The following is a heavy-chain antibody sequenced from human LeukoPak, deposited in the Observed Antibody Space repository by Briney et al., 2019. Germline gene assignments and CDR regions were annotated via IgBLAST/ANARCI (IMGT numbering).Heavy chain of an antibody. J-gene: IGHJ6*02. CDR2: ITGSGGIT. CDR1: GFTFSSYT. D-gene: IGHD1-26*01. Sequence: PGGSLRLSCTASGFTFSSYTMTWLRQAPGKGLEWVSAITGSGGITYYADSVKGRFTISRDNFKNTLYLQMSSLRAEDTAIYYCAKGTVAATYGMDVWGQGTTVTVSS. V-gene: IGHV3-23*01. CDR3: AKGTVAATYGMDV.